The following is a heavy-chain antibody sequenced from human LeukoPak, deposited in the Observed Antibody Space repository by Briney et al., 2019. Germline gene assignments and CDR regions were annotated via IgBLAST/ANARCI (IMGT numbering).Heavy chain of an antibody. D-gene: IGHD6-13*01. J-gene: IGHJ4*02. CDR2: INPSGGST. Sequence: ASVKVSCKASGYTFTSYYMHWVRQAPGQGLEWMGIINPSGGSTSYAQKFQGRVTMTRDMSTSTVYMELSSLRSEDTAVYYSARATNGEQQLVGGYDYWGQGTLVTVSS. CDR1: GYTFTSYY. V-gene: IGHV1-46*01. CDR3: ARATNGEQQLVGGYDY.